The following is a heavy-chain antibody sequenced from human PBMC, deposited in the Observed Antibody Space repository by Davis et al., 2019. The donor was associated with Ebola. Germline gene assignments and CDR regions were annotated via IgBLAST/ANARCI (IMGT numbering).Heavy chain of an antibody. CDR1: GYTFSNYG. J-gene: IGHJ4*02. V-gene: IGHV1-18*01. D-gene: IGHD3-10*01. Sequence: ASVQVSCKASGYTFSNYGFSWVRQAPGQGLEWMGWVSAYNGNTNYAPSLQGRVTMTTDTSTNTAYMELNSLRSEDTAVYYCARGGTDYSGSGNDYNSIDYFEYWGQGTLVTGSS. CDR2: VSAYNGNT. CDR3: ARGGTDYSGSGNDYNSIDYFEY.